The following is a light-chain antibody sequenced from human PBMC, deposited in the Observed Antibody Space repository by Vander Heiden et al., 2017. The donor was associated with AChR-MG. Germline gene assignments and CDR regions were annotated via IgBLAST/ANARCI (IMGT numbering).Light chain of an antibody. CDR2: KAS. CDR3: QRYQTYAWK. Sequence: DIQMTQSPSTLSASVGDRVTITCRASQSVSSRLAWYRQKPLKAPDLLIYKASSFQSGVPSRFSGSASGTEFTLTISRLHPDDFTTYYCQRYQTYAWKFGPWTQVEVK. J-gene: IGKJ1*01. V-gene: IGKV1-5*03. CDR1: QSVSSR.